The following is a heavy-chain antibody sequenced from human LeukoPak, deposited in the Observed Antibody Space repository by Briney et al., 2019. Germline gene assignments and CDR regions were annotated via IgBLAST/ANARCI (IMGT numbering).Heavy chain of an antibody. D-gene: IGHD6-13*01. CDR1: GFSFSSYG. J-gene: IGHJ4*02. Sequence: PGGSLRLSCAASGFSFSSYGMHWVRQAPGKGLEWVAFIRYDGSNKYYADSVKGRFTISRDNSKNTLYLQMNSLRAEDTAVYYCAKEPPPYYSSSYFDYWGQGTLVTVSS. V-gene: IGHV3-30*02. CDR3: AKEPPPYYSSSYFDY. CDR2: IRYDGSNK.